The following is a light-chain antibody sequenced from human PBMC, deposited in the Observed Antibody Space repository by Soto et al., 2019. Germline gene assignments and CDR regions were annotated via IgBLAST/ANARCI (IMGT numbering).Light chain of an antibody. V-gene: IGLV1-44*01. CDR1: SSKIGSNT. J-gene: IGLJ2*01. Sequence: QSVLTQPPSASGTPGQRVTISCSGSSSKIGSNTVNWYQQLPGTAPKLLIYSDNQRPSGVPDRFSVSKSGTSVSLAISGLQSDDEADYYCAAWDDSLNGLVFGGGTKLTVL. CDR2: SDN. CDR3: AAWDDSLNGLV.